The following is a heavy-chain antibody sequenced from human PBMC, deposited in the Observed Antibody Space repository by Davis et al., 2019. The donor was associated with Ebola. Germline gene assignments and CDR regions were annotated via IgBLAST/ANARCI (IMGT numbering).Heavy chain of an antibody. J-gene: IGHJ3*01. V-gene: IGHV5-51*01. CDR3: ARGPTVVIPAATADAFDV. CDR1: GYSFDTYW. D-gene: IGHD2-15*01. CDR2: IYPYDSDA. Sequence: GESLKISCQASGYSFDTYWTAWVRQMPGKGLEWMGIIYPYDSDAKYSPSFQGQVTISADKSINTAYLQWHSLQASDTAIYYCARGPTVVIPAATADAFDVWGQGTLVTVSS.